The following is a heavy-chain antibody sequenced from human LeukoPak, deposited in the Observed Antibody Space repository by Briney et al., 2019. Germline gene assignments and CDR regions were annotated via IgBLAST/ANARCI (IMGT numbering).Heavy chain of an antibody. CDR1: RFTFNHYA. CDR2: ISDDGSNK. D-gene: IGHD3-22*01. V-gene: IGHV3-30*04. CDR3: ARGGYYDSSGSPVY. Sequence: PGGSLRLSCATSRFTFNHYAMHWVRQAPGKGLEWVAVISDDGSNKYYADSVKGRFTISRDNSKNTLYLQMNSLRAEDTAVYYCARGGYYDSSGSPVYWGQGTLVTVSS. J-gene: IGHJ4*02.